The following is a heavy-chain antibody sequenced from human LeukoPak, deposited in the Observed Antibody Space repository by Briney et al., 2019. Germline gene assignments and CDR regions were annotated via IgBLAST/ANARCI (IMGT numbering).Heavy chain of an antibody. V-gene: IGHV1-69*04. D-gene: IGHD3-22*01. Sequence: GASVKVSCKASGGTFSSYAISWVRQAPGQGLEWMGRIIPILGIANYAQKFQGRVTITADKSTSTAYMELSSLRSEDTAVYYCARVGAYYYDSSGYPDAGNWIDPWGQGTLVTVSS. J-gene: IGHJ5*02. CDR1: GGTFSSYA. CDR2: IIPILGIA. CDR3: ARVGAYYYDSSGYPDAGNWIDP.